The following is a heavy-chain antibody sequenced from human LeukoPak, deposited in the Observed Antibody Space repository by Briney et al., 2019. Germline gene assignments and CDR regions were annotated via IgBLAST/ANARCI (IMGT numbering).Heavy chain of an antibody. Sequence: GASVKVSCKASGYSFTTYYIHWVRQAPGQELEWMGKINPSGGSTNYAQKFQGRVIMTRDTSTSTVYMELSSLRSEDTAFYYCARFSTYPSYWGQGTLVTVSS. D-gene: IGHD3-3*02. CDR1: GYSFTTYY. J-gene: IGHJ4*02. CDR3: ARFSTYPSY. CDR2: INPSGGST. V-gene: IGHV1-46*01.